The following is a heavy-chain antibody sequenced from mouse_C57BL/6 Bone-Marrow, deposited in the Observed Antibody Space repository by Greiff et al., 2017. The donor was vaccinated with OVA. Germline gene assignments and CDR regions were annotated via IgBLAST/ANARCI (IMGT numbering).Heavy chain of an antibody. J-gene: IGHJ2*01. CDR1: GYTFTSYW. Sequence: QVQLQQPGAELVRPGTSVKLSCKASGYTFTSYWMHWVKQRPGQGLEWIGDIYPGSGSTNYNEKFKSKATLTVDTSSSTAYMQLSSLTSEDSAVYYCARCGNWETWYFDYWGQGTTLTVSS. V-gene: IGHV1-55*01. CDR3: ARCGNWETWYFDY. D-gene: IGHD4-1*01. CDR2: IYPGSGST.